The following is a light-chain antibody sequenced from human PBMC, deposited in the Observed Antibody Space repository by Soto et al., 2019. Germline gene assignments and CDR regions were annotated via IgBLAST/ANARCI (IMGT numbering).Light chain of an antibody. CDR1: QSVTTY. Sequence: DIQLTQSPSSLSASVGDRVTITCRASQSVTTYLNWYQQKPGKAPKLLISAASSLRDGVPSRCSGSGSGTVFTLTINSLHPEDFATYYCQQSFSDPPLSFGGGTRVEVK. J-gene: IGKJ4*01. CDR3: QQSFSDPPLS. V-gene: IGKV1-39*01. CDR2: AAS.